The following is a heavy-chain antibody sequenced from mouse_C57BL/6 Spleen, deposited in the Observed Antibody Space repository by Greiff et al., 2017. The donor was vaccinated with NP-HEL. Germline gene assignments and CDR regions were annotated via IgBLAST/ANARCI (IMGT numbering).Heavy chain of an antibody. D-gene: IGHD1-1*01. V-gene: IGHV1-53*01. CDR2: INPSNGGT. Sequence: QVQLQQPGTELVKPGASVKLSCKASGYTFTSYWMHWVKQRPGQGLEWIGNINPSNGGTNYNEKFKSKATLTVDKSSSTAYMQLSSLTSEDSAVYYCARHTTVVAHYYAMDYWGQGTSVTVSS. CDR3: ARHTTVVAHYYAMDY. J-gene: IGHJ4*01. CDR1: GYTFTSYW.